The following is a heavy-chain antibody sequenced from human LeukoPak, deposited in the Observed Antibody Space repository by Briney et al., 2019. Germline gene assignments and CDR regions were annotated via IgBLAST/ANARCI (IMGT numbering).Heavy chain of an antibody. D-gene: IGHD4-17*01. Sequence: ASVKASCKASGYTFTGYYMHWVRQAPGQGLEWMGWISAYNGNTNYAQKLQGRVTMTTDTSTSTAYMELRSLRSDDTAVYYCARDTVTTSSSFDYWGQGTLVTVSS. CDR2: ISAYNGNT. CDR3: ARDTVTTSSSFDY. J-gene: IGHJ4*02. CDR1: GYTFTGYY. V-gene: IGHV1-18*04.